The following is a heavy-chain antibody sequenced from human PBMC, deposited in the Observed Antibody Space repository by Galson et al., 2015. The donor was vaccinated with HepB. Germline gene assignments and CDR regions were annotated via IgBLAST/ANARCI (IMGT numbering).Heavy chain of an antibody. Sequence: SLRLSCAASGFTFGDYAMHWVRQAPGKGLEWVSSISWNGGNMGYADSVKGRFTISRGNAKNSLYLQMDSLRVEDTALYYCARGPSGFWSGYSIFDYWGQGTLVTVSS. CDR2: ISWNGGNM. V-gene: IGHV3-9*01. D-gene: IGHD3-3*01. CDR3: ARGPSGFWSGYSIFDY. CDR1: GFTFGDYA. J-gene: IGHJ4*02.